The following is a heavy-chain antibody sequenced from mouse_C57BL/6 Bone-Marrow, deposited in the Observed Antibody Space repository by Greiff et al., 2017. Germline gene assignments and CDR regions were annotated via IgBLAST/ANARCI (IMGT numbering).Heavy chain of an antibody. CDR1: GYTFTSYG. J-gene: IGHJ2*01. CDR2: IYPRSGNN. V-gene: IGHV1-81*01. CDR3: AIGGTTVVSFDY. Sequence: VQLQQSGAELARPGASVKLSCKASGYTFTSYGISWVKQRTGQGLEWIGEIYPRSGNNYYNEKFKGKATLTADKSSSTAYMELRSLTSEASAVYFCAIGGTTVVSFDYWGQGTTLTVSS. D-gene: IGHD1-1*01.